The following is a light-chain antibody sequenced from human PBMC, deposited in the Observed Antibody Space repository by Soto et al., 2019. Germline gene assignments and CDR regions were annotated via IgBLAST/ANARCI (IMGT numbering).Light chain of an antibody. CDR3: QQYGSTAT. Sequence: DSVLTQSPGTLSLSPGERATLSCRASQSVSSSYLAWYQQKPGQAPRLLIYGASSRATGIPDRFSGSGSGTDFTLTISRLEPEDFAVYYCQQYGSTATFGQGTKV. CDR2: GAS. V-gene: IGKV3-20*01. CDR1: QSVSSSY. J-gene: IGKJ1*01.